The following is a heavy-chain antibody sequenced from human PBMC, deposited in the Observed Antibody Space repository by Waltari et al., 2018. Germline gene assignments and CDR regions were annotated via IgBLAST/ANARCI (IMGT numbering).Heavy chain of an antibody. V-gene: IGHV4-39*01. D-gene: IGHD5-12*01. J-gene: IGHJ5*02. CDR3: VRHWKRNGYRFDP. CDR2: IYYSGTT. Sequence: QLQLQESGPTLVKPSETLSLTCTVSGGSISRSSYYWGWIRQSPGKGLEWIGSIYYSGTTYYNPTLESRVTISGDTSKNQSSLKLSSVTAADTAVYYCVRHWKRNGYRFDPWGQGTLVTVSS. CDR1: GGSISRSSYY.